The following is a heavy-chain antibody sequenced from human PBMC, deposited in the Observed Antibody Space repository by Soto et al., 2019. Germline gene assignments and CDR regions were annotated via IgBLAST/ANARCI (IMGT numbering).Heavy chain of an antibody. CDR2: FYYSGST. CDR1: GGSISSGGYY. CDR3: AGEAEECGGNFDAFDI. J-gene: IGHJ3*02. Sequence: QVQLQESAPELVKPSQTLSLTCTVSGGSISSGGYYWSWIRQHPGKGLEWIGYFYYSGSTYYNPSLKRRVTIPVLTSKSQFFLKLSSVTAADTAAYYCAGEAEECGGNFDAFDIWCQGTMVSVSS. D-gene: IGHD2-21*02. V-gene: IGHV4-31*03.